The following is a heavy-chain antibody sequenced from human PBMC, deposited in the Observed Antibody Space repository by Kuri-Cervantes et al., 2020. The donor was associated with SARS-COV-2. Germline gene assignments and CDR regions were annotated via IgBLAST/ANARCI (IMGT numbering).Heavy chain of an antibody. D-gene: IGHD2-2*01. CDR1: GYTFTGYY. Sequence: ASVKVSCKASGYTFTGYYMHWVRRAPGQGLEWMGWINPNSGGTNYAQKFQGWVTMTRDTSISTAYMELSRLRSDDTAVYYCARACSSTSCYFSEFDYWGQGTLVTVSS. CDR3: ARACSSTSCYFSEFDY. V-gene: IGHV1-2*04. J-gene: IGHJ4*02. CDR2: INPNSGGT.